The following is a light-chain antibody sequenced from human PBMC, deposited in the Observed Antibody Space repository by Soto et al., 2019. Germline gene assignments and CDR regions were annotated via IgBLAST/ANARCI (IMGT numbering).Light chain of an antibody. J-gene: IGKJ4*01. Sequence: EIVMTHSPATLSVCPGERATLSCRASQSVSSNLAWYHQKPGQAPRLLIYGASTRATGIPARFSGSGSGTEFTLTVSSLQSEDFAVYYCQQYDNWPHTFGGGTKVDIK. CDR3: QQYDNWPHT. CDR2: GAS. V-gene: IGKV3-15*01. CDR1: QSVSSN.